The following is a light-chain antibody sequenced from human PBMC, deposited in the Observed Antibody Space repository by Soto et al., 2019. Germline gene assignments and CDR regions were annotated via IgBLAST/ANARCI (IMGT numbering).Light chain of an antibody. CDR2: GAS. CDR1: QSVSSSY. Sequence: EIVLTQSPGTLSLSPGERATLSCRASQSVSSSYLAWYQQKPGQAPRLLIYGASSRATGIQDRFSGSGSGTDFTLTISRLEPEGFAVYYCQQDGSAITFRQGTRLEIK. J-gene: IGKJ5*01. V-gene: IGKV3-20*01. CDR3: QQDGSAIT.